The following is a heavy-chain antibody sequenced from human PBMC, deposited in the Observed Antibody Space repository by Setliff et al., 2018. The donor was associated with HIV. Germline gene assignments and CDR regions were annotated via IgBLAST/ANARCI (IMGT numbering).Heavy chain of an antibody. J-gene: IGHJ4*02. D-gene: IGHD3-22*01. CDR1: GYTFSRYG. Sequence: ASVKVSCKTSGYTFSRYGFSWVRQAPGQGLEWMGWISAYNLNTNYAQKFQGRVTMTTDTSASTGYMELRSLRSDDTAVYYRARAYYHDSSGYQGFDYWGQGTLV. V-gene: IGHV1-18*01. CDR3: ARAYYHDSSGYQGFDY. CDR2: ISAYNLNT.